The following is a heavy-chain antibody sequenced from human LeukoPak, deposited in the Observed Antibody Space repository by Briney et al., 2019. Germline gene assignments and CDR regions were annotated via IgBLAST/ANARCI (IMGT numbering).Heavy chain of an antibody. CDR1: GYTFTGYY. J-gene: IGHJ6*02. CDR3: ARAEGDTYPYYYYYGMDV. CDR2: INPNSGGT. D-gene: IGHD3-16*01. V-gene: IGHV1-2*06. Sequence: GASVKVSCTASGYTFTGYYMHWVRQAPGQGLEWMGRINPNSGGTNYAQKFQGRVTMTRDTSISTAYMELSRLRSDDTAVYYCARAEGDTYPYYYYYGMDVWGQGTTVTVSS.